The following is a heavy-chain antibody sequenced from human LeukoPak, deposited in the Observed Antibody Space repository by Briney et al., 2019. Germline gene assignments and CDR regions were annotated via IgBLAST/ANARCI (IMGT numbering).Heavy chain of an antibody. D-gene: IGHD1-14*01. Sequence: GGSLRLSCAASGFSVSDMYISWVRQAPGKGLEWVSILYSDGNPYYADSMKGKFTISRDNPTNTLFLKMISLRVGNTALYYCATSSRPNLGDYWGQGTLVTVSS. J-gene: IGHJ4*02. CDR1: GFSVSDMY. CDR2: LYSDGNP. CDR3: ATSSRPNLGDY. V-gene: IGHV3-66*01.